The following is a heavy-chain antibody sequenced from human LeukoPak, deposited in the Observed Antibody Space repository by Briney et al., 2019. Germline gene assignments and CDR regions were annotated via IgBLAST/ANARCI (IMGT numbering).Heavy chain of an antibody. J-gene: IGHJ4*02. V-gene: IGHV4-39*07. CDR1: GGSISSSCYY. Sequence: SETLSLTCTVSGGSISSSCYYWGWIRQPPGKGLEWIGSIYHSGSTCYNPSLKSRVTISVDTSKNQFSLKLSSVTAADTAVYYCARSRDGYNYEVDYWGQGTLVTVSS. CDR3: ARSRDGYNYEVDY. D-gene: IGHD5-24*01. CDR2: IYHSGST.